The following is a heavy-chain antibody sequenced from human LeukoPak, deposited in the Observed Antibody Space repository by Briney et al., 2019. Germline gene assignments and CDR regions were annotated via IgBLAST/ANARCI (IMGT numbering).Heavy chain of an antibody. CDR3: ARGSECGSTSCFFDY. CDR2: IYPGDSDT. CDR1: GYSFTSYW. D-gene: IGHD2-2*01. J-gene: IGHJ4*02. Sequence: GESLQISCKGSGYSFTSYWIGWVRRMPGKGLEGMGIIYPGDSDTRYSPSFQGQVTISADKSISTAYLQWSSLKASDTAMYYCARGSECGSTSCFFDYWGQGTLVTVSS. V-gene: IGHV5-51*01.